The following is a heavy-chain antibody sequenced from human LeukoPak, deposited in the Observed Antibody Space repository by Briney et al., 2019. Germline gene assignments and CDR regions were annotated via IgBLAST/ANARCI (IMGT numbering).Heavy chain of an antibody. D-gene: IGHD3-22*01. J-gene: IGHJ6*02. CDR1: GFTFSDYY. Sequence: PGGSLRLSCAASGFTFSDYYMSWLRQARGKGLEGVSYISSSGSTIYYADSVKGRFTISRDNAKNSLYLQMNSLRAEDTAVYYCARERQYYYDSSGSMDVWGQGTTVTVSS. CDR2: ISSSGSTI. CDR3: ARERQYYYDSSGSMDV. V-gene: IGHV3-11*01.